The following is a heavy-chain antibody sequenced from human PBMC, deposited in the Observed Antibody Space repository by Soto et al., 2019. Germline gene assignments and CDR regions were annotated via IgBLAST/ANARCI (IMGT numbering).Heavy chain of an antibody. CDR1: GGSISSYY. CDR2: IYDSGST. V-gene: IGHV4-59*01. CDR3: ERRYSYRTDV. J-gene: IGHJ6*02. Sequence: QVQLQESGPGLVKPSETLSLTCTVSGGSISSYYWCWIRQPPGKGLEWIGYIYDSGSTNYNPSLKRRLTISVDPSKNQFSQKLSSVPAAETAVYYCERRYSYRTDVWGQGTKVNVSS.